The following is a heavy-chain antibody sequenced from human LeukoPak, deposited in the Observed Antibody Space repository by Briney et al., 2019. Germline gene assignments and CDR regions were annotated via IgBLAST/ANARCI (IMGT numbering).Heavy chain of an antibody. CDR1: GFTFSNYW. CDR2: INSDGSST. J-gene: IGHJ6*03. CDR3: ARGRSSGYFPSWGYYYYYMDV. D-gene: IGHD3-22*01. V-gene: IGHV3-74*01. Sequence: GGSLRLSCAASGFTFSNYWMHWVRQAPGKGLVWVSRINSDGSSTNYADSVKGRFTISRDNAKNSLYLQMNNLRVEDTAVYYCARGRSSGYFPSWGYYYYYMDVWGKGTTVTISS.